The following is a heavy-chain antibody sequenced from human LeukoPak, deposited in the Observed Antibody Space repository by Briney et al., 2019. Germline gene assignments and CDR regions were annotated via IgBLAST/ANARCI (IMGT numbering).Heavy chain of an antibody. J-gene: IGHJ4*02. V-gene: IGHV3-53*01. CDR2: IYTSGNT. D-gene: IGHD3-22*01. CDR1: GFTVSRSY. Sequence: GGSLRLSCAASGFTVSRSYISWVRQAPGKGLEWVSVIYTSGNTYYADSVKGRFTISRDNSKNTLYLQMNSLRAEDTAVYYCARAPFYFDSSNYPHFDYWGQGTLVTVSS. CDR3: ARAPFYFDSSNYPHFDY.